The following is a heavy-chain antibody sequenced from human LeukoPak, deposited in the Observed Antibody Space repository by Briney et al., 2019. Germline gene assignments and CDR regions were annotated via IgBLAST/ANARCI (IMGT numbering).Heavy chain of an antibody. J-gene: IGHJ4*02. D-gene: IGHD6-6*01. Sequence: GGSLRLSCAASGSSFNTAWMSWVRQAPGKGLERVGRIKSIKDGGTTDYTAPVMGRFTISRDASETTLYLQMNSLKIEDTAVYYCTTDRGIADRPLFDFWGQGTLVRVSS. V-gene: IGHV3-15*01. CDR3: TTDRGIADRPLFDF. CDR1: GSSFNTAW. CDR2: IKSIKDGGTT.